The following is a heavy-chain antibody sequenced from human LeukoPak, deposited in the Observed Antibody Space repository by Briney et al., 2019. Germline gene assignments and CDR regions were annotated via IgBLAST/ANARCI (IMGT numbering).Heavy chain of an antibody. J-gene: IGHJ4*02. D-gene: IGHD1-26*01. CDR2: ISYDGSNK. V-gene: IGHV3-30*18. CDR1: GFTFSSYG. CDR3: AKVASGSYYNWPFDY. Sequence: GGSLRLSCAASGFTFSSYGMHWVRQAPGKGLEWVAVISYDGSNKYYADSVKGRFTVSRDNSKNTLYLQMNSLRAEDTAVYYCAKVASGSYYNWPFDYWGQGTLVTVSS.